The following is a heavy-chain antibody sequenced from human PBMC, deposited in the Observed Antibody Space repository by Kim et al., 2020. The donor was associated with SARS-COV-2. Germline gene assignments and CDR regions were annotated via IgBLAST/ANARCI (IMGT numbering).Heavy chain of an antibody. D-gene: IGHD6-13*01. J-gene: IGHJ4*02. V-gene: IGHV3-7*01. CDR2: IKQDGSEK. Sequence: GGSLRLSCAASGFTFSTYWMTWFRQAPGKGLAWVASIKQDGSEKYPVDSVKGRFTISRENAKNSLYLQMNGLRADDTAVYYCTRGTVVGTREPDYWGQGTLVSVSS. CDR1: GFTFSTYW. CDR3: TRGTVVGTREPDY.